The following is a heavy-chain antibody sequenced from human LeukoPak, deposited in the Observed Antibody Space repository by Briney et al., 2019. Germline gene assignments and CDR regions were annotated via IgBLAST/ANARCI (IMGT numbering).Heavy chain of an antibody. CDR3: ARHPYSGSYHFDY. CDR1: GYIFTGYY. V-gene: IGHV1-2*02. J-gene: IGHJ4*02. CDR2: INPNSGGT. Sequence: ASVKISCKASGYIFTGYYMHWVRQAPGQGLEWMGWINPNSGGTNSAQKFQGRVTMTRDTSISTAYMELSRLTSDDTAVYYCARHPYSGSYHFDYWGQGTLVTVSS. D-gene: IGHD1-26*01.